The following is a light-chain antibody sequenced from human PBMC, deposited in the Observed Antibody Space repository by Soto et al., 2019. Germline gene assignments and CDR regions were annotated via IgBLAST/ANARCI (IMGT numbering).Light chain of an antibody. CDR1: QSVLYTPNNKNY. CDR3: QQYSSTSLT. J-gene: IGKJ4*01. Sequence: IVLTQSPDSLAVSLGERATITCKASQSVLYTPNNKNYLAWSQQKPGQPPKLLIYWAHLRQPGVPDRLSGSQSGTKYTLTISGLQAEEAAIYFCQQYSSTSLTFGAGTKVAI. V-gene: IGKV4-1*01. CDR2: WAH.